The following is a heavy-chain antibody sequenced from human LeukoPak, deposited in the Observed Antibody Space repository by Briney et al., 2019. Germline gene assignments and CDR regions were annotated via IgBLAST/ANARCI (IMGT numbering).Heavy chain of an antibody. D-gene: IGHD2-15*01. Sequence: ASVKVSCKASGYTFTGYYMHWVRQAPGQGLEWMGRIIPILGIANYAQKFQGRVTITADKSTSTAYMELSSLRSEDTAVYYCATLSYCSGGSCYGWFDPWGQGTLVTVSS. J-gene: IGHJ5*02. CDR1: GYTFTGYY. V-gene: IGHV1-69*02. CDR3: ATLSYCSGGSCYGWFDP. CDR2: IIPILGIA.